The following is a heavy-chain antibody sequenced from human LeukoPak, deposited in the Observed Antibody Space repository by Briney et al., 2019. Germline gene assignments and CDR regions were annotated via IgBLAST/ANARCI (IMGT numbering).Heavy chain of an antibody. CDR2: ISTYNGNT. D-gene: IGHD6-13*01. J-gene: IGHJ5*02. CDR1: GYTFTNYG. V-gene: IGHV1-18*01. CDR3: ARTGIAAALGDWLDP. Sequence: GASVKVSCKAFGYTFTNYGISWVRQAPGQGLEWMGWISTYNGNTNNAQRFQGRVTMTTDTSTRTAYMELRSLNSDDTAVYYCARTGIAAALGDWLDPWGQGTLVTVSS.